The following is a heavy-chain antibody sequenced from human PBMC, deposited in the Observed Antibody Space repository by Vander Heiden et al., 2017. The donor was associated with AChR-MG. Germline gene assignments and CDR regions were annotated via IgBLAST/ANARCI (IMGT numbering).Heavy chain of an antibody. CDR1: GFTFNMYG. CDR3: AKLLPPGGTDS. V-gene: IGHV3-23*01. D-gene: IGHD2-8*02. J-gene: IGHJ4*02. Sequence: EAHLMVSGGGLVPPGGSLRVSRAAPGFTFNMYGMIWVRQAPGEGLEWVSAIGGGGDTTYYADPVKGRFTITRDNSKNTVSLQMNSLRADDTAVYYCAKLLPPGGTDSWGQGTLVTVSS. CDR2: IGGGGDTT.